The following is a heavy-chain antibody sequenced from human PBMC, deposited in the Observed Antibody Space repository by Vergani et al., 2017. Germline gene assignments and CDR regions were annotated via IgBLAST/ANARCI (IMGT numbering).Heavy chain of an antibody. Sequence: EVQLVESGGGLVQPRGSLRLSCAASGFTFSNHWMHWVRQAPGKGLVWVSRINSDGSTTTYADSVKGRFTISRDNAKNTLYLQMNSLRAEDSAVYHCTSESYTGSGSYAYWGQGALVTVSS. J-gene: IGHJ4*02. CDR2: INSDGSTT. CDR3: TSESYTGSGSYAY. D-gene: IGHD3-10*01. V-gene: IGHV3-74*01. CDR1: GFTFSNHW.